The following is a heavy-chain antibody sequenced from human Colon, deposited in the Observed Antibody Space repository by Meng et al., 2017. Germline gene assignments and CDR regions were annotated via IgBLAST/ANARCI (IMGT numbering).Heavy chain of an antibody. D-gene: IGHD2-15*01. J-gene: IGHJ5*02. CDR3: GRNGAYSIDP. Sequence: QVQLQESGPGLVKPSGTLSLTCAVSGASISSTSWWSWVRQPPGKGLEWIGEVHHSGGTNYNPSLKSRVTISVDESNNQYSLSLTSVTAADTAIYYCGRNGAYSIDPWGRGTLVTVSS. CDR1: GASISSTSW. V-gene: IGHV4-4*02. CDR2: VHHSGGT.